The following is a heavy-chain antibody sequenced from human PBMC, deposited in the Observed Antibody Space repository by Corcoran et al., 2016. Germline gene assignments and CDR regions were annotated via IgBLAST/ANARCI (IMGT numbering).Heavy chain of an antibody. J-gene: IGHJ4*02. CDR3: EREVRYARCAYDTGF. CDR1: GASIGSGTSY. V-gene: IGHV4-39*07. Sequence: QLQLQESGPGLVKPSETLSLTCTVSGASIGSGTSYWGWIRQPPGKRLEWIGTFHHSGASFYGPSLKSRVRISVDTAKNQFALRVTFVTAADTAIYDGEREVRYARCAYDTGFWGQGTLVTVPS. CDR2: FHHSGAS. D-gene: IGHD3-16*01.